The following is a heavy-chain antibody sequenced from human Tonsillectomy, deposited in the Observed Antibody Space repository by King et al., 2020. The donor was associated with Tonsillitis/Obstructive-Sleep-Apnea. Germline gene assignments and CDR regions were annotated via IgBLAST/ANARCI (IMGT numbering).Heavy chain of an antibody. CDR3: ARADWVPAAIRSASYYYCMDV. J-gene: IGHJ6*02. CDR2: IKQDGSDK. Sequence: QLVQSGGALVQPGGSLRLSCAASGFSFSSYWMSWVRQAPGKGLEWVANIKQDGSDKYYVDSVKGRFTVSRDNAKNSLYLQMNSLRAKDTAVYSCARADWVPAAIRSASYYYCMDVWGQGTTVTVSS. CDR1: GFSFSSYW. V-gene: IGHV3-7*03. D-gene: IGHD2-2*01.